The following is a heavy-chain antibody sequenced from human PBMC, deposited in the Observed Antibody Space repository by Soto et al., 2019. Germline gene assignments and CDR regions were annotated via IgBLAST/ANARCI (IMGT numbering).Heavy chain of an antibody. CDR3: AKNQGVELVPLATVDWFDP. V-gene: IGHV3-23*01. Sequence: PGGSLRLSCAASGFTFYNYAMSWVRQAPGKGLEWISSISGSGFKKYYADSVKGRFTISRDNSKSTVYLELNNLSAEDTAVYHCAKNQGVELVPLATVDWFDPWGQGSVVTVSS. D-gene: IGHD1-26*01. CDR2: ISGSGFKK. CDR1: GFTFYNYA. J-gene: IGHJ5*02.